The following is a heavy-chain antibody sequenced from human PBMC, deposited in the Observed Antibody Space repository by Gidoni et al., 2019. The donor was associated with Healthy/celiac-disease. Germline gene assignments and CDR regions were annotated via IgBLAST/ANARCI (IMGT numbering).Heavy chain of an antibody. J-gene: IGHJ1*01. D-gene: IGHD5-12*01. CDR2: IKSKTDGGTT. Sequence: EVQLVESGGGLVKPGGSLRLSCAASGFTFSNAWMSWVRQAPGKGLEWVGRIKSKTDGGTTDYAAPVKGRFTISRDDSKNTLYLQMNSLKTEDTAVYYCTTNGWLLGHEYFQHWGQGTLVTVSS. V-gene: IGHV3-15*01. CDR3: TTNGWLLGHEYFQH. CDR1: GFTFSNAW.